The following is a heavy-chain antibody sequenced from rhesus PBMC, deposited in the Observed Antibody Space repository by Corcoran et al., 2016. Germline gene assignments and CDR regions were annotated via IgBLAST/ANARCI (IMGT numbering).Heavy chain of an antibody. Sequence: EVQLVETGGGLVQPGGSLKLSCAASGFTFSSYGMSWVRQAPGKGLEWVSAINRGGGSTYYADSVKGRFTISRDNSKNTPSLQMNSLRAEDTAVYYCAKTRGWKDAFDFWGQGLRVTVSS. CDR2: INRGGGST. CDR1: GFTFSSYG. J-gene: IGHJ3*01. V-gene: IGHV3S5*01. CDR3: AKTRGWKDAFDF. D-gene: IGHD6-31*01.